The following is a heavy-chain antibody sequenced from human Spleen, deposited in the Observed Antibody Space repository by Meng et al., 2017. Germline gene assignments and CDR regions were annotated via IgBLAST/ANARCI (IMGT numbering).Heavy chain of an antibody. CDR1: GFSRSTSAVG. CDR2: IYWDDDK. Sequence: SGPTLVKPTQTLTLTCTFSGFSRSTSAVGVGWTRQPPGKALEWLALIYWDDDKRYSPSLKSRLTITKDTSKNQVVLTMTNMDPVDTATYYCAHREYIAAGGAFDYWGQGTLVTVSS. J-gene: IGHJ4*02. CDR3: AHREYIAAGGAFDY. V-gene: IGHV2-5*02. D-gene: IGHD6-13*01.